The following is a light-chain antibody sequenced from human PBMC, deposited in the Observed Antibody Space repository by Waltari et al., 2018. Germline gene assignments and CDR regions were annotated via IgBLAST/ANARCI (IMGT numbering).Light chain of an antibody. J-gene: IGKJ3*01. CDR1: QTISSSY. Sequence: ELVLTQSPGTLSLSPGERATLSCRASQTISSSYLAWYQHKSGQAPRLLLYGASSRATGIPDRFSGSGSGTDFILTISRLEPEDFAVYYCQQFAYSPVAFGPGTKVDIK. CDR3: QQFAYSPVA. CDR2: GAS. V-gene: IGKV3-20*01.